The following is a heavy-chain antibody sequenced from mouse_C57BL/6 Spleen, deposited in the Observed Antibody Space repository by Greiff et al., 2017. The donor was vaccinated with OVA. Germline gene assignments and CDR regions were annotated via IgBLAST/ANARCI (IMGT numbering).Heavy chain of an antibody. D-gene: IGHD2-1*01. J-gene: IGHJ1*03. CDR3: ARCPGNYEWYFDV. CDR2: IYPGDGDT. V-gene: IGHV1-80*01. CDR1: GYAFSSYW. Sequence: VQLQQSGAELVKPGASVKISCKASGYAFSSYWMNWVKQRPGKGLEWIGQIYPGDGDTNSNGKFKGKATLTADKSSSTAYMQLSSLTSEDSAVYFCARCPGNYEWYFDVWGTGTTVTVSS.